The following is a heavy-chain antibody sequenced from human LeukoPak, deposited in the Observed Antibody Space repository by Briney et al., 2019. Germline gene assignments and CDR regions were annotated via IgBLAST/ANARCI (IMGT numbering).Heavy chain of an antibody. Sequence: SETLSLTCTVSGGSISSYYWSWIRQPAGKGLEWIGRIYHSGSTNYNPSLKSRVTMSVDTPKNQFSLKLSSATAADAAVYYCARVDNFGDYYYWGQGTLVTVSS. D-gene: IGHD4-17*01. CDR1: GGSISSYY. J-gene: IGHJ4*02. CDR2: IYHSGST. CDR3: ARVDNFGDYYY. V-gene: IGHV4-4*07.